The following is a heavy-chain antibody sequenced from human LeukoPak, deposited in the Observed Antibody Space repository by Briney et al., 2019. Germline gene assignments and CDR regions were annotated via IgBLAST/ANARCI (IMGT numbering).Heavy chain of an antibody. CDR3: AKEETPYSGSSSFDY. J-gene: IGHJ4*02. CDR2: ISGSGGST. CDR1: GFILSDHY. Sequence: GGSLRLSCAASGFILSDHYMDWVRQAPGKGLEWVSAISGSGGSTYYADSVKGRFTISRDNSKNTLYLQMNSLRAEDTAVYYCAKEETPYSGSSSFDYWGQGTLVTVSS. V-gene: IGHV3-23*01. D-gene: IGHD6-13*01.